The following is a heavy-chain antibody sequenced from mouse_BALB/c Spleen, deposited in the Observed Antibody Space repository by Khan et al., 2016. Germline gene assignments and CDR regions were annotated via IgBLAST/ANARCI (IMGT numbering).Heavy chain of an antibody. Sequence: QVQLQQSGAELVRPGSSVKISCTASGYAFSGYWMNWVKQRPGQGLEWIGQIYPGDGDTNYNGKFKGKATLTADKSSSTAYMQLSSLTSEDSAVFFCARGTPFASWGQGTLVTVSA. CDR1: GYAFSGYW. V-gene: IGHV1-80*01. CDR2: IYPGDGDT. J-gene: IGHJ3*01. D-gene: IGHD2-14*01. CDR3: ARGTPFAS.